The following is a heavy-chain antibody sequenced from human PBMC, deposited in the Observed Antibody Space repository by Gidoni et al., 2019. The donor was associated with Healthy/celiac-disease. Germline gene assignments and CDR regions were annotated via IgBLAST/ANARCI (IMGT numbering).Heavy chain of an antibody. D-gene: IGHD6-13*01. CDR3: ARARLAAAGSYYYYYGMDV. V-gene: IGHV4-30-4*01. CDR2: IYYSGSS. J-gene: IGHJ6*02. Sequence: QLQLQESGPGLVKPSQTLSLTCTVSGGSISRGDSYWRWIRQPPGKGLEWMGYIYYSGSSYYNPTLKSRVTISVATSKNQFSLKLSSVTAADPALYYWARARLAAAGSYYYYYGMDVWGQGTTVTVSS. CDR1: GGSISRGDSY.